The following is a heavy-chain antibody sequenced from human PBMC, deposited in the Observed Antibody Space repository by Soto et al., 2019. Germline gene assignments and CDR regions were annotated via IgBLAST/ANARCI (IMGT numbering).Heavy chain of an antibody. CDR1: GFTFSDYY. J-gene: IGHJ4*02. V-gene: IGHV3-11*01. Sequence: GSLRLSCAASGFTFSDYYMSWIRQAPGKGLEWVSYISSSGSTIYYADSVKGRFTISRDNAKNSLYLQMNSLRAEDTAVYYCARATDYGDYSPLDYWGQGTLVTVSS. D-gene: IGHD4-17*01. CDR3: ARATDYGDYSPLDY. CDR2: ISSSGSTI.